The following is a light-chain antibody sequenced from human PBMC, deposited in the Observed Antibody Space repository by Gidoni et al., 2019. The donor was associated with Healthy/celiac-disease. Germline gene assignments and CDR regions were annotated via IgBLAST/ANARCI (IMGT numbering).Light chain of an antibody. CDR1: RSYVGGYNY. J-gene: IGLJ3*02. Sequence: QSALTQPRSVSGSPGPPVTISCTVARSYVGGYNYVSWYQHHPGKAPKLMLYDVSKRPSGVPDRFSGSKSGNTASLTISGLQAEDEADYYCCSYAGSYTGVFGGGTKLTVL. V-gene: IGLV2-11*01. CDR3: CSYAGSYTGV. CDR2: DVS.